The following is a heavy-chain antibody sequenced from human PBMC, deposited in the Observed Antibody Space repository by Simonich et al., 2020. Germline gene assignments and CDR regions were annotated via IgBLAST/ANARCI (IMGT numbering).Heavy chain of an antibody. CDR2: IIPILGIA. J-gene: IGHJ6*03. CDR1: GGTFSSYA. Sequence: QVQLVQSGAEVKKPGSSVKVSCKASGGTFSSYAISGVQQAPGQGLEWMGGIIPILGIANYAKKFQGRVTITADKSTSTAYMELSSLRSEDTAVYYCARGGLADRRIVYYYYMDVWGKGTTVTVSS. D-gene: IGHD2-15*01. CDR3: ARGGLADRRIVYYYYMDV. V-gene: IGHV1-69*09.